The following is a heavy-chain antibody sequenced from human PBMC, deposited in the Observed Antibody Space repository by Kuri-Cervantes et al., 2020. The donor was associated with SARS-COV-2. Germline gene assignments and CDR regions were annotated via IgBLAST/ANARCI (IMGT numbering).Heavy chain of an antibody. Sequence: GGSLRLSCAASGFTFSSYSMNWVRQAPGKGLEWVSYISSSSSTIYYADSVKGRFTISRDNAKNSLYLQMNSLRAEDTAVYYCAKGCSSTSCYKVLYYWGQGTLVTVSS. V-gene: IGHV3-48*01. CDR1: GFTFSSYS. CDR2: ISSSSSTI. CDR3: AKGCSSTSCYKVLYY. D-gene: IGHD2-2*02. J-gene: IGHJ4*02.